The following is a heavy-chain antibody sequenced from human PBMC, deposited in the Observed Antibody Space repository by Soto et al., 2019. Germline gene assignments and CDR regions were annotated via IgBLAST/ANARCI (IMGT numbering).Heavy chain of an antibody. CDR1: GFTFSSYA. V-gene: IGHV3-30-3*01. J-gene: IGHJ3*02. Sequence: QVQLVESGGGVVQPGRSLRLSCAASGFTFSSYAMHWVRQAPGKGLEWVAVISYDGSNKYYADSVKGRFTISRDNSKNTLYLQMNSLRAEDTAVYYCARDRHQYDYGAKGGAFDIWGQGTMVTVSS. CDR3: ARDRHQYDYGAKGGAFDI. CDR2: ISYDGSNK. D-gene: IGHD4-17*01.